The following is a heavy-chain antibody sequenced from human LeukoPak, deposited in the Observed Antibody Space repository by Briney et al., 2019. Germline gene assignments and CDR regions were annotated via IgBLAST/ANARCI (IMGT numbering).Heavy chain of an antibody. CDR3: ARGRGHHGGYYYMDV. Sequence: SETLSLTCAVYGGSFSGYYWSWIRQPPGKGLEWIGEINHSGSTNYNPSLKSRVTISVDTSKNQFSLKLSSVTAADTAVYYCARGRGHHGGYYYMDVWGKGTTVTVS. V-gene: IGHV4-34*01. CDR2: INHSGST. D-gene: IGHD1-14*01. CDR1: GGSFSGYY. J-gene: IGHJ6*03.